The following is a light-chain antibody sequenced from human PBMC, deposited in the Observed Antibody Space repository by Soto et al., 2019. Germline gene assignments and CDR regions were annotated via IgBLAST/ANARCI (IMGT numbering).Light chain of an antibody. J-gene: IGKJ4*02. CDR2: DAS. V-gene: IGKV3-11*01. CDR3: QQRSNWRVT. CDR1: QRVSSY. Sequence: PGERATLSCRARQRVSSYLAWYQQKPGQAPRLLIYDASNRATGIPARFSGSGSGTDFTLTISSLEPEDFAAYYCQQRSNWRVTFGGGTNGDTK.